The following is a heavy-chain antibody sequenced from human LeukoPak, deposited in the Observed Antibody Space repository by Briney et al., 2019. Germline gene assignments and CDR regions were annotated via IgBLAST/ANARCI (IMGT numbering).Heavy chain of an antibody. CDR3: ARQTAMGRSGDY. CDR1: GYSFTSHW. D-gene: IGHD5-18*01. Sequence: GEPLQISCQASGYSFTSHWIGWVRPMPGRGLEWMGIIDPSDSETRYTPSFQGQVTISVDKSLTTADLQWNSLKASDAAMYYCARQTAMGRSGDYWGQGTLVTVSS. V-gene: IGHV5-51*01. CDR2: IDPSDSET. J-gene: IGHJ4*02.